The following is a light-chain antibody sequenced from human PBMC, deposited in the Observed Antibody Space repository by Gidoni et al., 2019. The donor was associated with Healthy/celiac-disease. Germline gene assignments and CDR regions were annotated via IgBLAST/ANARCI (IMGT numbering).Light chain of an antibody. CDR1: KLGDKY. J-gene: IGLJ2*01. CDR3: QAWDSSTAHVV. Sequence: SYELTQPPSVSVSPGQTASITCSGEKLGDKYACWYQQKPGQSPVLVLYQDSKRPSGIPERFSGSNSGNTATLTISGTQAMDEADYYCQAWDSSTAHVVFGGGTKLTVL. V-gene: IGLV3-1*01. CDR2: QDS.